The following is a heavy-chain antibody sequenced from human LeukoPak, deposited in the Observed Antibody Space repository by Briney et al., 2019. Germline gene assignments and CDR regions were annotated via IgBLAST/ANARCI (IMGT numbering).Heavy chain of an antibody. V-gene: IGHV7-4-1*02. CDR3: ARDYYYDSSGQPAFFDY. CDR2: INTNTGNP. Sequence: ASVKVSCKASGYTFTTYAVNWVRQAPGQGLEWMGWINTNTGNPTYAQGFTGRFVFSLDTSVSTAYLQISSLKAEDTAVYYCARDYYYDSSGQPAFFDYWGQGTLVTVSS. D-gene: IGHD3-22*01. J-gene: IGHJ4*02. CDR1: GYTFTTYA.